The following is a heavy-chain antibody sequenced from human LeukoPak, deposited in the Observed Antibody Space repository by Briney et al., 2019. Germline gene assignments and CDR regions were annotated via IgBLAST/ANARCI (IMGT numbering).Heavy chain of an antibody. Sequence: SQTLSLTCTLSGASISSYYWSWIRQPAGKGLEWVGRIYTSGSTNYNPSLKSRVTMSVDTSKNQFSLKLSSVTAADTAVYYCARDLSYYYDSSGWAFDIWGQGTMVTVSS. D-gene: IGHD3-22*01. CDR2: IYTSGST. V-gene: IGHV4-4*07. J-gene: IGHJ3*02. CDR1: GASISSYY. CDR3: ARDLSYYYDSSGWAFDI.